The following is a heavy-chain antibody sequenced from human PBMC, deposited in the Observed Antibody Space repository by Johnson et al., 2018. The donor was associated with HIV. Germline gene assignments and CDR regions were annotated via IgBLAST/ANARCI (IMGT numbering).Heavy chain of an antibody. D-gene: IGHD6-13*01. J-gene: IGHJ3*02. CDR1: GFTFSSYA. Sequence: QVQLVESGGGVVQPGRSLRLSCAASGFTFSSYAMHWVRQAPGKGLEWVAVISYDGSNKYYADYVKGRFTISRDNSKNTLYLQMNSLRAEDTAVYDCASWWIAAACSPGDAFDIWGQGTMVTVSS. V-gene: IGHV3-30*04. CDR3: ASWWIAAACSPGDAFDI. CDR2: ISYDGSNK.